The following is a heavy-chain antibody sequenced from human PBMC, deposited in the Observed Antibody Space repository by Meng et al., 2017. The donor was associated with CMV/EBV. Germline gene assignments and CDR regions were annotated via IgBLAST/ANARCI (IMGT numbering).Heavy chain of an antibody. Sequence: SLKISCAASGFTFDDYAIHWVRQAPGKGLEWVSGISWNSGSIGYADSVKGRFNISRDNAKNSQYLQMHSLRAEDTDLYYCAKDIVRRCSSSWYVSEDAFDIWGQGTMVTVSS. J-gene: IGHJ3*02. CDR2: ISWNSGSI. CDR3: AKDIVRRCSSSWYVSEDAFDI. V-gene: IGHV3-9*01. CDR1: GFTFDDYA. D-gene: IGHD6-13*01.